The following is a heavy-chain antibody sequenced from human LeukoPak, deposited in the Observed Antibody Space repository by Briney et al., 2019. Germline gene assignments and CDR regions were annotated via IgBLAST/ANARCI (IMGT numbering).Heavy chain of an antibody. CDR3: ARSERSTNLGFDY. J-gene: IGHJ4*02. CDR2: IYPGDSDT. D-gene: IGHD3-16*01. Sequence: GESLKISCKGSGYSFTSYWIGWVRQMPGKGLEWMGIIYPGDSDTRYSPSFQGQVTISADKSISTAYLQWGSLKASDTAMYYCARSERSTNLGFDYWGQGTLVTVSS. CDR1: GYSFTSYW. V-gene: IGHV5-51*01.